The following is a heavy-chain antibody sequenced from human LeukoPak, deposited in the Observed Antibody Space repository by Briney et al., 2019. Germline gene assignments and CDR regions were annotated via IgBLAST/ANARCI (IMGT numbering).Heavy chain of an antibody. CDR2: INHGGST. CDR1: GGSFSGHY. V-gene: IGHV4-34*01. D-gene: IGHD3-22*01. J-gene: IGHJ4*02. Sequence: SETLSLTCAVSGGSFSGHYWNWIRQPPGKGLEWIGEINHGGSTNYNPSLKSRVTMSVDTSKNQFSLKLSSVTAADTAVYYCARDRVHHYDSSGYYYEAPQYYFDYWGQGTLVTVSS. CDR3: ARDRVHHYDSSGYYYEAPQYYFDY.